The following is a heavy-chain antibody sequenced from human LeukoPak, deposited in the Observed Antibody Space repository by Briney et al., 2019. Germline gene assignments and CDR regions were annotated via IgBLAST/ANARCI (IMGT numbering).Heavy chain of an antibody. J-gene: IGHJ5*02. CDR1: GGSISNYY. CDR3: ARDLGYCSSSSCYAWFDP. V-gene: IGHV4-59*01. D-gene: IGHD2-2*01. Sequence: SETLSLTCTVSGGSISNYYWSWIRQPPGKGLEWIGYTYNSGSTYYNPSLKSRVSISVDTSKKQLSMKLNSVTTADTAVYYCARDLGYCSSSSCYAWFDPWGQGTLVTVSS. CDR2: TYNSGST.